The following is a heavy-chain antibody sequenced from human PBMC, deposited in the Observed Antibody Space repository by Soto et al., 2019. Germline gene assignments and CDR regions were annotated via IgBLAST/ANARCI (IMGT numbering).Heavy chain of an antibody. Sequence: PSQTLSLTCAISGDSVSSDSAAWNWIRRSPSRGLEWLGRTYYRSKWYNDYAVSVKSRITINPDTSKNQFSLQLNSVTPEDTAVYYCARDRWGSSFHRTNWFDPWGQGTLVTVSS. CDR2: TYYRSKWYN. J-gene: IGHJ5*02. CDR3: ARDRWGSSFHRTNWFDP. CDR1: GDSVSSDSAA. V-gene: IGHV6-1*01. D-gene: IGHD6-6*01.